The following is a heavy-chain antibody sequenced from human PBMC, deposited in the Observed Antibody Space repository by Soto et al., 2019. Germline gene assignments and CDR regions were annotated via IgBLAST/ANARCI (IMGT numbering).Heavy chain of an antibody. Sequence: ASVKVSCKASGYTFTSYYMHWVRQAPGQGLEWMGIINPSGGSTSYAQKFQGRVTMTRDTSTSTVYMELSSLRSEDTAVYYCAREVTMVRGPIYGMDVWGQGTTVTVSS. CDR3: AREVTMVRGPIYGMDV. V-gene: IGHV1-46*01. CDR1: GYTFTSYY. D-gene: IGHD3-10*01. CDR2: INPSGGST. J-gene: IGHJ6*02.